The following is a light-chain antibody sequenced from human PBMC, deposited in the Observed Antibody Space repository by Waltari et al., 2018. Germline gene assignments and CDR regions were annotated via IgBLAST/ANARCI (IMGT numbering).Light chain of an antibody. CDR2: GTS. V-gene: IGKV3-15*01. Sequence: EIVMTQSPGTLSVSPGERATPSCRASQSVSTNLAWYRQKPGQAPRLIIYGTSTRATGIPARFSGSGSGTEFTLTISSLQSEDFAVYYCQQYNDWPPWTFGQGTKVEI. J-gene: IGKJ1*01. CDR1: QSVSTN. CDR3: QQYNDWPPWT.